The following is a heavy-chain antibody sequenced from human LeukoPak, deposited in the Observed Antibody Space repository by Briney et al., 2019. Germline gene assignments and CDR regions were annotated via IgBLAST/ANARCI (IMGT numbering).Heavy chain of an antibody. CDR2: INPSGGST. CDR1: GYTFTSYG. J-gene: IGHJ6*02. CDR3: ARDRLAARPLQYYYGMDV. Sequence: ASVKVSCKASGYTFTSYGISWVRQAPGQGLEWMGIINPSGGSTSYAQKFQGRVTMTRDTSTSTVYMELSSLRSEDTAVYYCARDRLAARPLQYYYGMDVWGQGTTVTVSS. V-gene: IGHV1-46*01. D-gene: IGHD6-6*01.